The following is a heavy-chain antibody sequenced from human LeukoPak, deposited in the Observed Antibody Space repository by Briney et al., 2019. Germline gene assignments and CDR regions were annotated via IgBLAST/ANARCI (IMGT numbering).Heavy chain of an antibody. V-gene: IGHV3-48*03. CDR2: ISSSGTTI. Sequence: GGSLRLSCAASGFTFSSFEMNWVRQAPGKGLEWVSHISSSGTTIYDADSVKGRFTISRDNAKNSLYLQMNSLRAEDTAVYYCAKGSGSYSRYYYYHMDVWGKGTTVTVSS. D-gene: IGHD3-10*01. CDR1: GFTFSSFE. CDR3: AKGSGSYSRYYYYHMDV. J-gene: IGHJ6*03.